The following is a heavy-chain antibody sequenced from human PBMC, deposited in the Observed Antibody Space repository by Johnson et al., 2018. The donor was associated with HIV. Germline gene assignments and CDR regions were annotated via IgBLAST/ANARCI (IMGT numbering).Heavy chain of an antibody. CDR1: GFTFSSYA. Sequence: QVQLVESGGGVVQPGRSLRLSCAASGFTFSSYAIHWVRQAPGKGLEWVAAISYDGSNKYYADSVKGRFTISRDNSKNTLYLQMNSLRAEDTAVYYCARELEFGDLRKNDAFDIWGQGTMVTVSS. D-gene: IGHD4-17*01. V-gene: IGHV3-30-3*01. CDR3: ARELEFGDLRKNDAFDI. J-gene: IGHJ3*02. CDR2: ISYDGSNK.